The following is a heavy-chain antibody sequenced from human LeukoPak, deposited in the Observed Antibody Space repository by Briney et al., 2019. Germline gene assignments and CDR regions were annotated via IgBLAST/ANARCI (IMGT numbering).Heavy chain of an antibody. CDR1: GGSLSGYY. CDR3: ARGNYYGSGDLDY. J-gene: IGHJ4*02. V-gene: IGHV4-34*01. Sequence: SETLSLTCAVYGGSLSGYYWSWIRQPPGKGLEWIGEINHSGSTNYNPSLKSRVTISVDTSKNQFSLKLSSVTAADTAVYYCARGNYYGSGDLDYWAREPWSPSPQ. D-gene: IGHD3-10*01. CDR2: INHSGST.